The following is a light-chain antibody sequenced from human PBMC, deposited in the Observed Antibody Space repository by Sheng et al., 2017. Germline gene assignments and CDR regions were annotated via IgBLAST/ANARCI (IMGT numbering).Light chain of an antibody. V-gene: IGLV1-44*01. Sequence: QSVLTQPPSASGTPGQRVTISCSGSSSNIESNAVNWYQHLPGTAPKLLIYSNNQRPSGVPDRFSGSKSDTSATLGITGLQTGDEADYYCGTWDSSLSAGVFGGGTKLTVL. J-gene: IGLJ3*02. CDR3: GTWDSSLSAGV. CDR1: SSNIESNA. CDR2: SNN.